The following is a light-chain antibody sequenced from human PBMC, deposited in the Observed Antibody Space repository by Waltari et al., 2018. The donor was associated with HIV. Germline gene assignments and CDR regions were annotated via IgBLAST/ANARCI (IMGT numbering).Light chain of an antibody. CDR2: KNS. CDR1: CLPTQF. J-gene: IGLJ1*01. V-gene: IGLV3-25*03. CDR3: QSADSSGSNVYL. Sequence: SYELTQSPSVSVSPGQTARITCSCDCLPTQFAYWYQQRPGQALVLEKNKNSERPSGIPERFSGSSSGTKVTLTISGVQAEDEADYYCQSADSSGSNVYLFGSGTKVTVL.